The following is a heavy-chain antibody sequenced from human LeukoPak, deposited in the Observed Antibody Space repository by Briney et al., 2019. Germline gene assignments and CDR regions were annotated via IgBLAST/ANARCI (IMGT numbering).Heavy chain of an antibody. V-gene: IGHV4-61*01. CDR2: IYHTGGT. D-gene: IGHD4-17*01. CDR1: GGSVSSGSYY. CDR3: ARDWTGGDYGLDY. J-gene: IGHJ4*02. Sequence: SETLSLTCTVSGGSVSSGSYYWSWIRQPPGKGLEWMGYIYHTGGTNYNPSLKSRVTISLDTSKNQFSLKLNSVTAADTAVYYCARDWTGGDYGLDYWGQGTLVTVSS.